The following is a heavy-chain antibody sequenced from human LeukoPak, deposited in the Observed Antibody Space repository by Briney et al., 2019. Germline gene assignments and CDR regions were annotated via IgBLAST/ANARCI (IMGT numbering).Heavy chain of an antibody. CDR3: VREGYYDSSGYLGVFDY. V-gene: IGHV3-48*03. CDR1: GFTFSSYE. Sequence: GGSLRLSCAASGFTFSSYEMNWVRQAPGKGLEWVSYISDSGSTKSYADSVKGRFTISRDNAKNPMYLQMNSLRAEDTAFYYCVREGYYDSSGYLGVFDYWGQGTLVTVSS. D-gene: IGHD3-22*01. J-gene: IGHJ4*02. CDR2: ISDSGSTK.